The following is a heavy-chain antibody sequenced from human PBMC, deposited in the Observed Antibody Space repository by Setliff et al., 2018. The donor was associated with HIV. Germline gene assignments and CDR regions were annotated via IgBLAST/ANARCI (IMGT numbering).Heavy chain of an antibody. V-gene: IGHV4-39*01. CDR3: ARHKTNYDFYAFDV. D-gene: IGHD3-3*01. CDR2: IHSSGTT. J-gene: IGHJ3*01. CDR1: DGSFSSSTYS. Sequence: PSETLSLTCTVSDGSFSSSTYSWGWIRQPPGMGLEWIGSIHSSGTTDYNPSLKSRAAMSVDTSRSQFSLKLRSVTAADTAVYYCARHKTNYDFYAFDVWGQGTMVSV.